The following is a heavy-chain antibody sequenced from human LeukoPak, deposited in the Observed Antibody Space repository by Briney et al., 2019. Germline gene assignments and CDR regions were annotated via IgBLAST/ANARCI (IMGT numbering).Heavy chain of an antibody. CDR2: IYYSGST. Sequence: SETLSLTCTVSGGSINSYYWSWIRQPPGKGLEWIGYIYYSGSTNYNPSLKSRVTISVDTSKNQFSLKLSSVTAADTAVYYCAALRERRNYYYGMDVWGQGTTVTVSS. V-gene: IGHV4-59*01. CDR1: GGSINSYY. D-gene: IGHD1-1*01. CDR3: AALRERRNYYYGMDV. J-gene: IGHJ6*02.